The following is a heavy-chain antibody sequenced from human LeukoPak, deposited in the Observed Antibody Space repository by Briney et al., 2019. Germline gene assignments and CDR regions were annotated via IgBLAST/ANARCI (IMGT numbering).Heavy chain of an antibody. CDR1: GGSISSYY. D-gene: IGHD2-15*01. J-gene: IGHJ6*02. V-gene: IGHV4-59*08. Sequence: SETLSLTCTVSGGSISSYYWSWIRQPPGKGLEWIGYIYYSGSTNYNPSLKSRVTISVDTSKNQFSLKLSSVTAADTAVYYCAKLVVLYGMDVWGQGTTVTVSS. CDR2: IYYSGST. CDR3: AKLVVLYGMDV.